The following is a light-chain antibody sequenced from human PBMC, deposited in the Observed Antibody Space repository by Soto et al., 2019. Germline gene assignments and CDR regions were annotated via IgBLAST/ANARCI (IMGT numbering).Light chain of an antibody. Sequence: EIVLTHSPGTLSLSPGERATLSCRASQSVSNNYLDWYQQKPCQAPRLVIYDASSRADGIPDRFSASGSGTDFTITISRLEPEDFAVYYCQQYNSWPPITFGQGTRLEIK. J-gene: IGKJ5*01. V-gene: IGKV3-20*01. CDR1: QSVSNNY. CDR2: DAS. CDR3: QQYNSWPPIT.